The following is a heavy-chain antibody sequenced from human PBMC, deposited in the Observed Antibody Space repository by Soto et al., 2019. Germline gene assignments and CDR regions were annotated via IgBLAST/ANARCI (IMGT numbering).Heavy chain of an antibody. J-gene: IGHJ5*02. CDR3: ARGIYSKVGATIWCEP. V-gene: IGHV4-4*07. CDR1: GGSINSYN. CDR2: IYPSGTT. D-gene: IGHD1-26*01. Sequence: ASETLSLTCTVSGGSINSYNWSWMRHPAGKKLEWIGRIYPSGTTNYNPSLKSRVTMSVDTSKNRFSLKLSSVTAADTAVYYSARGIYSKVGATIWCEPWGQGTLVTVSS.